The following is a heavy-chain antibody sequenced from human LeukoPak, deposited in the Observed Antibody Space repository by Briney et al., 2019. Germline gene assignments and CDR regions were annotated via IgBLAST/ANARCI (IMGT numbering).Heavy chain of an antibody. CDR1: GFTFSSYA. CDR2: ISGSGGST. V-gene: IGHV3-23*01. D-gene: IGHD3-10*01. CDR3: AKDAVTYYYGSGSCQWFDP. Sequence: GGSLRLSCAASGFTFSSYAMSWVRQAPGKGLEWVSAISGSGGSTYYADSVKGRFTISRDNSKNTLYLQMNSLRAEDTAVYYCAKDAVTYYYGSGSCQWFDPWGQGTLVTVSS. J-gene: IGHJ5*02.